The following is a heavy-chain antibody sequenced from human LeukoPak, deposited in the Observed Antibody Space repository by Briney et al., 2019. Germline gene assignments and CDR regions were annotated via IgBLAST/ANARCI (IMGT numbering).Heavy chain of an antibody. D-gene: IGHD2-15*01. Sequence: SETLSLTCTVSGGSISSHYWTWIRPSPVKGSEWIGDISNSGSTSYNPSLKSRVTISIDTSKYQFSLKLSSVTAADTAVYYCGRDALVGYFSYYYMDVWGKGTTVTVSS. CDR1: GGSISSHY. V-gene: IGHV4-59*11. CDR2: ISNSGST. CDR3: GRDALVGYFSYYYMDV. J-gene: IGHJ6*03.